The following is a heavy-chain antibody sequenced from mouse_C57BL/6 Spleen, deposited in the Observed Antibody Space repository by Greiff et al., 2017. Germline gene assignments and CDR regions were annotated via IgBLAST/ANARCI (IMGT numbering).Heavy chain of an antibody. D-gene: IGHD1-1*01. V-gene: IGHV5-4*01. Sequence: EVQVVESGGGLVKPGGSLKLSCAASGFTFSSYAMSWVRQTPEKRLEWVATISDGGSYTYYPDNVKGRFTISRDNAKNNLYLQMSHLKSEDTAMYYCARERITTVVATGAMDYWGQGTSVTVSS. CDR2: ISDGGSYT. CDR3: ARERITTVVATGAMDY. J-gene: IGHJ4*01. CDR1: GFTFSSYA.